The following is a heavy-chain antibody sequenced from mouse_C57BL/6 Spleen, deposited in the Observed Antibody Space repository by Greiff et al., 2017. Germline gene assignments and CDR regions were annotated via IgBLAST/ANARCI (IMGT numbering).Heavy chain of an antibody. CDR3: ARDYGSSYGFAY. CDR2: ISSGSSTI. CDR1: GFTFSDYG. Sequence: EVKLQESGGGLVKPGGSLKLSCAASGFTFSDYGMHWVRQAPEKGLEWVAYISSGSSTIYYADTVKGRFTISRDNAKNTLSLQMTSLRSEDTAMYYCARDYGSSYGFAYWGQGTLVTVSA. D-gene: IGHD1-1*01. J-gene: IGHJ3*01. V-gene: IGHV5-17*01.